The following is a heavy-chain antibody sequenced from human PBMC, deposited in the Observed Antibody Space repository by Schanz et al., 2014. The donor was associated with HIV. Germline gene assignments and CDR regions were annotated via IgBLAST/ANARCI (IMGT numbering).Heavy chain of an antibody. Sequence: QVQLVESGGGVVQPGRSLRLSCAGSGFSFDTFGIHWVRQAPGKGLEWLAVLSYDGINKYFADSVKGRFTISRDNSKNTLYLQIKSLRPEDTAVYYCAKDGNWYDSRYRGKGNYYYYYGMDVWGQGTTVTVSS. CDR1: GFSFDTFG. J-gene: IGHJ6*02. CDR2: LSYDGINK. D-gene: IGHD3-22*01. V-gene: IGHV3-30*18. CDR3: AKDGNWYDSRYRGKGNYYYYYGMDV.